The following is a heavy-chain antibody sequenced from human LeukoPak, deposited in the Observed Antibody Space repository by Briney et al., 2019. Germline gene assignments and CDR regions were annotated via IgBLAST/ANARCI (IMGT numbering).Heavy chain of an antibody. CDR3: ARDQGTGFDY. CDR1: GGSISSSNW. V-gene: IGHV4-4*02. CDR2: IFHSGST. D-gene: IGHD3/OR15-3a*01. J-gene: IGHJ4*02. Sequence: NSLETLSLTCAVSGGSISSSNWWSWVRQPPGRGLEWIGEIFHSGSTNYNPSLKSRVTISVDKSKNQFSLKLSSVTAADTAVYFCARDQGTGFDYWGQGTLVTVSS.